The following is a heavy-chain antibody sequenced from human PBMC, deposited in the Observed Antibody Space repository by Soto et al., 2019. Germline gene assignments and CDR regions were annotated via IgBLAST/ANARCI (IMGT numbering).Heavy chain of an antibody. D-gene: IGHD3-22*01. CDR1: GGTFSSYA. CDR3: ARDLYDSTLYYGMDV. CDR2: ITPIFGTA. Sequence: SVKVSCKASGGTFSSYAISWVRQAPGQGLEWMGGITPIFGTANYAQKFQGRVTITADESTSTAYMELSSLRSEDTAVYYCARDLYDSTLYYGMDVWGQGTTVTVSS. J-gene: IGHJ6*02. V-gene: IGHV1-69*13.